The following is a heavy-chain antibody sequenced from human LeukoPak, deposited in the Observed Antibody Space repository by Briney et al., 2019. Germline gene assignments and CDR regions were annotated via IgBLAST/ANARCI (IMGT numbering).Heavy chain of an antibody. Sequence: GGSLRLSCAASGLTFSSYSMNWVRQAPGKGLEWVSSISSSSSYIYYADSVKGRFTISRDNAKNSLYLQMNSLRAEDTAVYYCARGRVVAYFDYWGQGTLVTVSS. D-gene: IGHD3-3*01. CDR3: ARGRVVAYFDY. CDR2: ISSSSSYI. CDR1: GLTFSSYS. V-gene: IGHV3-21*01. J-gene: IGHJ4*02.